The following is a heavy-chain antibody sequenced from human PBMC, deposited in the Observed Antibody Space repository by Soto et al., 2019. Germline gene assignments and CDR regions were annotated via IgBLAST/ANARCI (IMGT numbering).Heavy chain of an antibody. V-gene: IGHV1-69*06. CDR3: ARGAYVLRFLEWLFPAPSDGMDV. D-gene: IGHD3-3*01. CDR1: GGTFSSYA. Sequence: GASVKVSCKASGGTFSSYAISWVRQAPGQGLEWMGGIIPIFGTANYAQKFQGRVTITADKSTSTAYMELSSLRSEDTAVYYCARGAYVLRFLEWLFPAPSDGMDVWGQGTTVTVSS. J-gene: IGHJ6*02. CDR2: IIPIFGTA.